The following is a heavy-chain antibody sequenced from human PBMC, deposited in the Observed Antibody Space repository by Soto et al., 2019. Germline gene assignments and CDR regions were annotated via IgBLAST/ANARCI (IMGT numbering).Heavy chain of an antibody. D-gene: IGHD3-22*01. CDR1: GGSMNIYY. CDR3: ARYSPPKITYDSNPGWFDP. J-gene: IGHJ5*02. CDR2: VRDTGST. V-gene: IGHV4-59*01. Sequence: LSLTCTVSGGSMNIYYWTWIRQPPGKGLEWIGYVRDTGSTNYNPSLKSRVTISIDTSRNQFSLSLSSVTAADTAVYFCARYSPPKITYDSNPGWFDPWGQGTLVTVSS.